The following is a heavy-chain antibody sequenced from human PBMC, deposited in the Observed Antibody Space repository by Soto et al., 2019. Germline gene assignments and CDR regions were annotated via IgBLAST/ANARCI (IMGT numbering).Heavy chain of an antibody. Sequence: HPGGSLRLSCAASGFTFSSYAMSWVRQAPGKGLEWASAISGSGGSTYYADSVKGRFTISRDNSKNTLYLQMNSLRAEDTAVYYCAPRPPPDIVVVPAAQGYWGKGTLVTVSS. J-gene: IGHJ4*02. CDR1: GFTFSSYA. D-gene: IGHD2-2*01. V-gene: IGHV3-23*01. CDR3: APRPPPDIVVVPAAQGY. CDR2: ISGSGGST.